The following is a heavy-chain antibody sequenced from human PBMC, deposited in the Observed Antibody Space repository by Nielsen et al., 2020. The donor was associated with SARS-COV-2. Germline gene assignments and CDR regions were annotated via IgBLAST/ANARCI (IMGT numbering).Heavy chain of an antibody. CDR2: IGGSGVPT. J-gene: IGHJ5*02. CDR1: GFTFSSYV. D-gene: IGHD3-10*01. Sequence: GGSLRLSCAASGFTFSSYVMTWVRQAPGKGLEWVSLIGGSGVPTYYADSVKGRFTISRDDSKSTLYLQMNSLRPDDTAVYFCARDRLWVGEVSWGQGTLVTVSS. CDR3: ARDRLWVGEVS. V-gene: IGHV3-23*01.